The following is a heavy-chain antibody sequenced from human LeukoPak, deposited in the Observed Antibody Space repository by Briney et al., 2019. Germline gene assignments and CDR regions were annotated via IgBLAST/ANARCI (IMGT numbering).Heavy chain of an antibody. CDR2: IYYSGST. CDR1: GGSISSYY. V-gene: IGHV4-59*01. D-gene: IGHD6-19*01. CDR3: ARQAVAGTDL. J-gene: IGHJ5*02. Sequence: SETLSLTCTVSGGSISSYYWSWIRQPRWKGLEWIGYIYYSGSTNYNPSLKSRVTISVDTSKNQFSLKLSSVTAADTAVYYCARQAVAGTDLWGQGTLVTVSS.